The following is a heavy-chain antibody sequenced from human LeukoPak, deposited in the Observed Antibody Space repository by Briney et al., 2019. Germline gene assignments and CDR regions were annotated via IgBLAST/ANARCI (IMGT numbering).Heavy chain of an antibody. CDR3: AREAYYDSSGYYSGWFDP. J-gene: IGHJ5*02. CDR2: IIPIFGTA. V-gene: IGHV1-69*05. Sequence: SVKVSCKASGGTFSSYAISWVRQAPGQGLEWMGGIIPIFGTANYAQKFQGRVTITTDESTSTAYKELSSLRSEDTAVYYCAREAYYDSSGYYSGWFDPWGQGTLVTVSS. D-gene: IGHD3-22*01. CDR1: GGTFSSYA.